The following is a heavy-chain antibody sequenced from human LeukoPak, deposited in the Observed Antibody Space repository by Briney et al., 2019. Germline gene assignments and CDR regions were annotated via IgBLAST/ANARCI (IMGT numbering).Heavy chain of an antibody. Sequence: GGSLRLSCAASGFTFSSYAMHWVRQAPGKGLEWVAVISYDGSNKYYADSVKGRFTISRDNSKNTLYLQMNSLRAEDTAVYYCARDLKEFLEWSPPGYWGQGTLVTVSS. V-gene: IGHV3-30-3*01. CDR1: GFTFSSYA. CDR2: ISYDGSNK. D-gene: IGHD3-3*01. CDR3: ARDLKEFLEWSPPGY. J-gene: IGHJ4*02.